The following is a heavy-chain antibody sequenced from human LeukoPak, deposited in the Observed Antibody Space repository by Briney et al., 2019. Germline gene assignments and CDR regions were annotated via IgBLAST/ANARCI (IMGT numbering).Heavy chain of an antibody. CDR1: GFSFKNYP. J-gene: IGHJ4*02. CDR3: AKWKYSNSGIDDY. CDR2: ISSDGGYK. Sequence: PGRSLRLSCAASGFSFKNYPIHWVRQAPGKGLEWVAVISSDGGYKYYADSVKGRFTISRDNSKNMLYLQMNSLRAEDTAVYYCAKWKYSNSGIDDYWGQGTLVTVSS. V-gene: IGHV3-30*18. D-gene: IGHD6-6*01.